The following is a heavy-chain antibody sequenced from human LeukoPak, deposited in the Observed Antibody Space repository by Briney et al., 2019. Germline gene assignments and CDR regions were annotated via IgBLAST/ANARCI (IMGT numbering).Heavy chain of an antibody. CDR1: GGSISSYY. CDR2: IYYSGST. J-gene: IGHJ6*03. V-gene: IGHV4-59*01. CDR3: ARGRGYCSGGSCYFYYYYYYMDV. D-gene: IGHD2-15*01. Sequence: PSETLSLTCTVSGGSISSYYWSWIRQPPGKGLEWIGYIYYSGSTNYNPSLKSQVTISVDTSKNQFSLKLSSVTAADTAVYYCARGRGYCSGGSCYFYYYYYYMDVWGKGTTVTVSS.